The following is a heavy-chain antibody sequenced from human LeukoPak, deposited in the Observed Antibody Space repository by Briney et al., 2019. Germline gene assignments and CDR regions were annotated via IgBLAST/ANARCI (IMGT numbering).Heavy chain of an antibody. J-gene: IGHJ4*02. Sequence: SETLSPTCTVSGGSISSGGYYWSWIRQHPGKGLEWIGYIYYSGSTYYNPSLKSRVTISVDTSKNQFSLKLSSVTAADTAVYYCARDLGNAVDYWGQGTLVTVSS. CDR3: ARDLGNAVDY. CDR1: GGSISSGGYY. CDR2: IYYSGST. V-gene: IGHV4-31*03. D-gene: IGHD4-17*01.